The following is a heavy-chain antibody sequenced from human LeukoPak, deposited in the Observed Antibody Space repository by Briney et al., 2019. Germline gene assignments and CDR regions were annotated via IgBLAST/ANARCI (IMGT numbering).Heavy chain of an antibody. V-gene: IGHV3-30*18. J-gene: IGHJ4*02. CDR1: GFTFSSYG. D-gene: IGHD3-3*01. CDR3: AKDLYDFWSGYYNTAAFDY. Sequence: GGSLSLSCAASGFTFSSYGMHWVRPAPGKGLEWVAVISYDGSNKYYADSVKGRFTISRDNSKNTLYLQMKSLRAEDTAVYYCAKDLYDFWSGYYNTAAFDYWGQGTLVTVSS. CDR2: ISYDGSNK.